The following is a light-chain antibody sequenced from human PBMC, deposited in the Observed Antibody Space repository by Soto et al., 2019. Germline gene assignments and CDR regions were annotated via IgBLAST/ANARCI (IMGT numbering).Light chain of an antibody. Sequence: EIVLTQSPDTLSLSPGEGATLSCRASQSVGSNYLAWYQQKPGQAPRLLIYGASIRATAIPDRFSGTGSGTDFTLTISRLEPEDFAVYYCHQYASSPPYTFGQGTKVDI. J-gene: IGKJ2*01. CDR1: QSVGSNY. V-gene: IGKV3-20*01. CDR2: GAS. CDR3: HQYASSPPYT.